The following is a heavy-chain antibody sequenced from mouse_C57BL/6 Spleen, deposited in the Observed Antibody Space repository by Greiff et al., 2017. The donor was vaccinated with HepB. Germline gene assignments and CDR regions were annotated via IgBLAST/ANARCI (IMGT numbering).Heavy chain of an antibody. V-gene: IGHV5-17*01. D-gene: IGHD4-1*01. Sequence: EVQLVESGGGLVKPGGSLKLSCAASGFTFSDYGMHWVRQAPEKGLEWVAYISSGSSTIYYADTVKGRFTISRDNAKNTLFLQMTSLRYEDTAMYYCASRHNWAYYFDYWGQGTTLTVSS. CDR2: ISSGSSTI. J-gene: IGHJ2*01. CDR3: ASRHNWAYYFDY. CDR1: GFTFSDYG.